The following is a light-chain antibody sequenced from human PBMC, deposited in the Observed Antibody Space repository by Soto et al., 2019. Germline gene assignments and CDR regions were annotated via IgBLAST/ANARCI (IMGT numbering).Light chain of an antibody. V-gene: IGKV3-11*01. CDR3: QRRNNRPLT. CDR2: DAY. CDR1: QSITTF. Sequence: EIVLTQSPATLSLSPGERATLSCRASQSITTFLACHQQKPGQAPRLLIYDAYSMASGIPARFSGSGSGAVFLLTISRQLPEVAAIYYCQRRNNRPLTFGGGTKLEI. J-gene: IGKJ4*01.